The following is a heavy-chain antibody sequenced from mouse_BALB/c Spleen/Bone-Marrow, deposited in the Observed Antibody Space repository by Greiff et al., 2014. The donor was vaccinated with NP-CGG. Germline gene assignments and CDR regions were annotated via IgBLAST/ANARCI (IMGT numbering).Heavy chain of an antibody. D-gene: IGHD1-1*01. CDR2: IDPANGNT. V-gene: IGHV14-3*02. Sequence: EVQLQQSGAELVKPGASVKLSCTASGFNIKDTYMHWVKQRPEQGLEWIGRIDPANGNTKYDPKFQGNATITADTSSNTAYLQLSSLTSEDTAVYYCAMYYYGSSLFAYWGQGTLVTVSA. CDR3: AMYYYGSSLFAY. CDR1: GFNIKDTY. J-gene: IGHJ3*01.